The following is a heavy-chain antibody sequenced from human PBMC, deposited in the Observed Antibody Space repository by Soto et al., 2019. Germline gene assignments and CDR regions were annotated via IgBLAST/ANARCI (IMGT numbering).Heavy chain of an antibody. J-gene: IGHJ6*02. D-gene: IGHD2-21*01. Sequence: QPGGSLRLSCAASGFTFSSYWMHWVRQAPGKGLVWVSRINSDGSSTSYADSVKGRFTISRDNAKNTLYLQMNSLRAEDTAVYYCARDLYSNSDPAQPYYYYGMDVWGQGTTVTVSS. V-gene: IGHV3-74*01. CDR1: GFTFSSYW. CDR3: ARDLYSNSDPAQPYYYYGMDV. CDR2: INSDGSST.